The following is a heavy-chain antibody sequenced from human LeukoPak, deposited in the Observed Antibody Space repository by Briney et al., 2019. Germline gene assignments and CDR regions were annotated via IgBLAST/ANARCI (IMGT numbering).Heavy chain of an antibody. J-gene: IGHJ4*02. V-gene: IGHV1-2*02. CDR2: INPNSGGT. D-gene: IGHD3/OR15-3a*01. CDR3: ARGGRYDFWSGYLERPDY. CDR1: GYTFTGYY. Sequence: ASVKVSCKASGYTFTGYYMHWVRQAPGQGLEWMGWINPNSGGTNYAQKFQGRVTMTRDTSISTAYMELSRLRSDDTAVYYCARGGRYDFWSGYLERPDYWGQGTLVTVSS.